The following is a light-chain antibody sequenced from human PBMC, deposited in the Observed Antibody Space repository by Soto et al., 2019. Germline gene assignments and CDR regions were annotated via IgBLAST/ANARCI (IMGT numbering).Light chain of an antibody. J-gene: IGLJ2*01. CDR1: SSNIGAGYD. CDR2: DNN. V-gene: IGLV1-40*01. CDR3: QSFDNSLSGFVV. Sequence: QSVLTQPPSMSRAPGQSVTTSCTGSSSNIGAGYDVHWYQQHPRTAPKLLIFDNNNRPSGVPDRLSGSKSDTSASLAITGLQDEDEADNYCQSFDNSLSGFVVFCGVTKLTVL.